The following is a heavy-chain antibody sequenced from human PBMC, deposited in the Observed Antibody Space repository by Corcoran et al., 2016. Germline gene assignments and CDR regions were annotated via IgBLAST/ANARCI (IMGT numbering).Heavy chain of an antibody. V-gene: IGHV5-51*01. CDR1: GYSFTSYW. CDR2: IYPGDSDT. D-gene: IGHD2-15*01. Sequence: EVQLVQSGAEVKKPGESLKISCKGSGYSFTSYWIGWVRQMPGKGLEWMGIIYPGDSDTRYSPSFQGQVTISAATSISPAYLQWSSLKASETAMYYCARVIGYCSGGSCYSGNWFDPWGQGTLVTVSS. CDR3: ARVIGYCSGGSCYSGNWFDP. J-gene: IGHJ5*02.